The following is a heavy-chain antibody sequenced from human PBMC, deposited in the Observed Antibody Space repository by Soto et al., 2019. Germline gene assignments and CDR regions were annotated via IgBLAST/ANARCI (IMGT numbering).Heavy chain of an antibody. D-gene: IGHD1-26*01. CDR3: ARGGIVGATHWFDP. J-gene: IGHJ5*02. V-gene: IGHV4-59*01. CDR1: GGSISSYY. CDR2: IYYSGST. Sequence: PSETLSLTCPVSGGSISSYYWSWIRQPPGKGLEWIGYIYYSGSTNYNPSLKSRVTISVDTSKNQFSLKLSSVTAADTAVYYCARGGIVGATHWFDPWGQGTLVTVSS.